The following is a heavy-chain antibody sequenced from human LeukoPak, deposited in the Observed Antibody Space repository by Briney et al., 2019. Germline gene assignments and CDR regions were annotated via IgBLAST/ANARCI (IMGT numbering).Heavy chain of an antibody. J-gene: IGHJ4*02. CDR1: GGTFSSYA. V-gene: IGHV1-69*05. D-gene: IGHD2-15*01. Sequence: SVKVSCKASGGTFSSYAISWVRQAPGQGLEWMGGIIPIFGTANYAQKFQGRVTMTRDTSTSTVYMELSSLRSEDTAVYYCARPGGHPFDYWGQGTLVTVSS. CDR3: ARPGGHPFDY. CDR2: IIPIFGTA.